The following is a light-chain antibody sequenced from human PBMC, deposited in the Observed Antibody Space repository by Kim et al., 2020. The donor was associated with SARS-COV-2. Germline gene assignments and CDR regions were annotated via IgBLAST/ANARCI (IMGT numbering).Light chain of an antibody. V-gene: IGLV3-19*01. Sequence: LGQTVRITCQGSNRKNYYASWDQQKPGQAPILVMYTKDKRPAGIPGRFSGSGSGDTTSLTITGAQAEDEGDYYCSSRDTSGSLVIFGGGTQLTVL. J-gene: IGLJ2*01. CDR2: TKD. CDR3: SSRDTSGSLVI. CDR1: NRKNYY.